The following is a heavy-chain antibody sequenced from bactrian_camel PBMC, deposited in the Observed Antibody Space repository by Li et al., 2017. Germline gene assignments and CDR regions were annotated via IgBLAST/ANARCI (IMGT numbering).Heavy chain of an antibody. J-gene: IGHJ7*01. CDR2: MIDGDGRT. CDR1: RSTYSVGC. V-gene: IGHV3S44*01. Sequence: DVQLVESGGGSVQAGGSLRLSCKVSRSTYSVGCMGWFRQAPGKEREGVAMIDGDGRTTFADSVKGRFTISQDNANGTLYLQMDSLRPEDTAMYYCASGPWGYCTRTKWEGGMNNWGKGTQVTVS. D-gene: IGHD1*01.